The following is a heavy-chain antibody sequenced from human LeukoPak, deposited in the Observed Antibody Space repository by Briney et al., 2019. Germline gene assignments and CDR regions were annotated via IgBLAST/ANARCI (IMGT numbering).Heavy chain of an antibody. CDR1: GYTFTGYY. D-gene: IGHD3-10*01. CDR3: ARGSLMVRGVIITGY. J-gene: IGHJ4*02. V-gene: IGHV1-2*02. CDR2: INPNSGGT. Sequence: ASVKVSCKASGYTFTGYYMHWVRQAPGQGLEWMGWINPNSGGTNYAQKFQGRVPMTRDTSISTAYMELSRLRSDDTAVYYCARGSLMVRGVIITGYWGQGTLVTVSS.